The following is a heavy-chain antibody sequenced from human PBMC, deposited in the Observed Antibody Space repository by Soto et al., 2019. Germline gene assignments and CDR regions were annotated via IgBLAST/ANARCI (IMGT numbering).Heavy chain of an antibody. J-gene: IGHJ4*02. CDR1: GGSFSSGSYY. Sequence: SETLSLTCTVSGGSFSSGSYYWTWIRQHPGKGLEWIGHIYSTESTNYNPSLKSRLTISVDMSASQFSLKLSSVTVADTAVYYCARSDSSTKTRYYFDRWGQGTLVTVSS. D-gene: IGHD3-22*01. CDR3: ARSDSSTKTRYYFDR. CDR2: IYSTEST. V-gene: IGHV4-31*03.